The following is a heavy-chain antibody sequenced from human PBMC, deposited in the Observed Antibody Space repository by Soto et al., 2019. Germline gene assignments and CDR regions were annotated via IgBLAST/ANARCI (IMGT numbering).Heavy chain of an antibody. CDR1: GGSFSGYY. Sequence: SETLSLTCAVYGGSFSGYYWSWIRQPPGKGLEWIGEINHSGSTNYNPSLKSRVTISVDTSKNQFSLKLSSVTAADTAVYYCARNRRAVQGSGLLDYWGQGTLVTVSS. V-gene: IGHV4-34*01. CDR2: INHSGST. D-gene: IGHD3-22*01. J-gene: IGHJ4*02. CDR3: ARNRRAVQGSGLLDY.